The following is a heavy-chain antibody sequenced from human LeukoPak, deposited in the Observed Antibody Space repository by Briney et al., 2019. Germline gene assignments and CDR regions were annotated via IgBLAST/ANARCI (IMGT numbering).Heavy chain of an antibody. Sequence: PGGYLRLSCAASGFTFSSYAMVWVRQAPGKGRDWVSTISVSGGSPNYAVSVKGRFTISRDNSKTTLFLRMNSLRAEDTALYYCAKGLREYDFWSCYATWGQGTLVTVSS. D-gene: IGHD3-3*01. CDR1: GFTFSSYA. CDR2: ISVSGGSP. V-gene: IGHV3-23*01. J-gene: IGHJ5*02. CDR3: AKGLREYDFWSCYAT.